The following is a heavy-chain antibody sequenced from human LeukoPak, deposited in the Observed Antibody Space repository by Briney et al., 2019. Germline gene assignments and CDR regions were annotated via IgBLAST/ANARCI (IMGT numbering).Heavy chain of an antibody. D-gene: IGHD4-11*01. CDR2: ISYDGNNK. Sequence: GGSLRLSCAASGFTFSSYAVHWVRQAPGKGLEWVAVISYDGNNKYCADSVKGRFTISRDNSKNTLYLQMNSLRAEDTAVYYCAREGQPYTNRGRYYFDYWGQGTLVTVSS. CDR1: GFTFSSYA. V-gene: IGHV3-30-3*01. J-gene: IGHJ4*02. CDR3: AREGQPYTNRGRYYFDY.